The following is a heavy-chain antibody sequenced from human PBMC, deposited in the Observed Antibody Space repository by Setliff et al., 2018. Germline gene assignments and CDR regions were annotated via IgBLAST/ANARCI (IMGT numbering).Heavy chain of an antibody. CDR2: ILDDGVKK. CDR3: VRNWGGVKFYFDS. CDR1: GFAFASYN. J-gene: IGHJ4*02. Sequence: GGSLRLSCAASGFAFASYNMIWVRQAPGKGLEWVAVILDDGVKKYHADSVKGRFTISRDNSKNTLYLQMNSLRPEDTAVYYCVRNWGGVKFYFDSWGQGTLVTVSS. D-gene: IGHD3-16*01. V-gene: IGHV3-30*03.